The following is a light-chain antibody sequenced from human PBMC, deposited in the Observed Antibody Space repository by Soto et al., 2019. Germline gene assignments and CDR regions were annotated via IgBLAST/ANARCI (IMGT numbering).Light chain of an antibody. CDR1: QSISNF. CDR2: AAS. J-gene: IGKJ4*01. Sequence: DLQMTQSPSSLSASIGDSVTIXXRASQSISNFLNWVQHKPGNAPKLXISAASTLQSGVPPRFSGSEAGTDFTLTISSLQPEDSASYYCQQYYNSVLTFGGGTKVDIK. V-gene: IGKV1-39*01. CDR3: QQYYNSVLT.